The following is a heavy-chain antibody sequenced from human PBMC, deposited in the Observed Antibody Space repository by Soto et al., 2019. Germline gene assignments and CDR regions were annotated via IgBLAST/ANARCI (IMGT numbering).Heavy chain of an antibody. CDR3: AKERSSGWYYFDS. D-gene: IGHD6-19*01. J-gene: IGHJ4*02. CDR1: GFTFSSYG. V-gene: IGHV3-30*18. CDR2: ISYDGSNK. Sequence: QVQLVESGGGVVQPGRSLRLSCAASGFTFSSYGMHWVRQAPGKGLEWVAVISYDGSNKYYADSVKGRFTISRDNSKNTLYLQMNSLRAEDTAVYYCAKERSSGWYYFDSWGQGTLVTVSS.